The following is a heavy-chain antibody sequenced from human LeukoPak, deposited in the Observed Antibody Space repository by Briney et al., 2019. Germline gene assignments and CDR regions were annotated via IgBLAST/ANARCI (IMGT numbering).Heavy chain of an antibody. CDR1: GGIFGSHA. D-gene: IGHD1-1*01. CDR3: ARIRTGTTYYYAMDV. J-gene: IGHJ6*02. Sequence: SVTVTFQSTGGIFGSHAINWVRQPRAQGVAWMGSIIPRLGIAIYAQMFQGRVTITADKATNTAYMELTNLRSEDTDVYYCARIRTGTTYYYAMDVWGQGTTVTVSS. CDR2: IIPRLGIA. V-gene: IGHV1-69*04.